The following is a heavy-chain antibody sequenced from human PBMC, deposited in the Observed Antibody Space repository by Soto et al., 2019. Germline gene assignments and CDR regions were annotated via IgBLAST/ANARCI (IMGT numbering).Heavy chain of an antibody. J-gene: IGHJ2*01. D-gene: IGHD4-17*01. CDR2: IYDSGST. V-gene: IGHV4-30-4*01. Sequence: QLQLRESGPGLVKPSETLSLTCTVSGGSISGGVGGLYYWSWIRQPPGKGLEWFGYIYDSGSTYYNPSLKSRVHISVDTSKTQFSLRLSSVTAADTAVYYCAREVIPLTTDWYFDLWGRGTLVTVSS. CDR3: AREVIPLTTDWYFDL. CDR1: GGSISGGVGGLYY.